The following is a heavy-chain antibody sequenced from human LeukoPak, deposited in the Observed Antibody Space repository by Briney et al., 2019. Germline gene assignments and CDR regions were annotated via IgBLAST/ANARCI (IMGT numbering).Heavy chain of an antibody. CDR1: GYTFTSYG. V-gene: IGHV1-18*01. CDR3: ASLVHHGNSDDGAFDI. CDR2: ISAYNGNT. D-gene: IGHD4-23*01. Sequence: ASVKVSCKASGYTFTSYGISWVRQAPGQGLEWMGWISAYNGNTNYAQKLQGRVTMTTDTSTSTAYMELRSLRSDDTAVYYCASLVHHGNSDDGAFDIWGQGTMVTVSS. J-gene: IGHJ3*02.